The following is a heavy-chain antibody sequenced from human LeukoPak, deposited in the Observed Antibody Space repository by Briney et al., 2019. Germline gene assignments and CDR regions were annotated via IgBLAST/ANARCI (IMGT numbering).Heavy chain of an antibody. CDR1: GYTFTSYD. Sequence: ASVKVSCKASGYTFTSYDINWVRQAPGQGLEWMGWMNPNSGNTGYAQKFQGRVTMTRNTSISTAYMELSSLRSEDTAVYYCARSSGKATVTTYKYWGQGTPVTVSS. D-gene: IGHD4-17*01. CDR3: ARSSGKATVTTYKY. CDR2: MNPNSGNT. J-gene: IGHJ4*02. V-gene: IGHV1-8*01.